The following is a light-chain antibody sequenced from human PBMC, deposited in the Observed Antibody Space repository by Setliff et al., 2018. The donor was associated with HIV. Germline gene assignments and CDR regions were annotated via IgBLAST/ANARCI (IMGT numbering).Light chain of an antibody. CDR2: EVN. Sequence: QSVLTQPASVSGSPGQSIAISCTGTIGNYDIVSWHQHHPGEAPKLMIYEVNKRPSGVSDRFSGSKSGNTAALTISGLQPEDEADYYCCSFANSYVFGTGTKVTVL. V-gene: IGLV2-23*02. CDR3: CSFANSYV. J-gene: IGLJ1*01. CDR1: IGNYDI.